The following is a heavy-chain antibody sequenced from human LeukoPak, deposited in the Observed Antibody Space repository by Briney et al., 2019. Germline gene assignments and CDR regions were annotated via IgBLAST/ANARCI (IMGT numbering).Heavy chain of an antibody. CDR2: ISYDGSNK. CDR3: AKDGGGYNQFDY. D-gene: IGHD5-24*01. J-gene: IGHJ4*02. V-gene: IGHV3-30*18. Sequence: GGSLRLSFAASGFTFSSYGMHWVRQAPGKGLEWVAVISYDGSNKYYADSVKGRFTISRDNSKNTLYLQMNSLRAEDTAVYYCAKDGGGYNQFDYWGQGTLVTVSS. CDR1: GFTFSSYG.